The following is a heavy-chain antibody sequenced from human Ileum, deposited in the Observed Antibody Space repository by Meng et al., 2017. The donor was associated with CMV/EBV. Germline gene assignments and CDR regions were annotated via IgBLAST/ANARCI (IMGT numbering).Heavy chain of an antibody. CDR3: ARVGRFGELLGP. CDR2: IYYSGST. V-gene: IGHV4-59*01. Sequence: SETLSLTCTVSGGSISSYYWSWIRQPPGKGLEWIGYIYYSGSTNYNPSLKSRATISVDTSKNQFSLKLSSVTAADTAVYYCARVGRFGELLGPWGQGTLVTVSS. CDR1: GGSISSYY. D-gene: IGHD3-10*01. J-gene: IGHJ5*02.